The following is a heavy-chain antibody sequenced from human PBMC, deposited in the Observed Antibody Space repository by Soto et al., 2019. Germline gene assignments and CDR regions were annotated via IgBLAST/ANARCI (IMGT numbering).Heavy chain of an antibody. Sequence: RSLTCAVYGGSFSGYYLSWIRQPPGKGLEWIGEINHSGSTNYNPSLKSRVTISVDTSKNQFSLKLSSVTAADTAVYYCARGGVVVPAARSLFQQWGQGTLVTVTS. J-gene: IGHJ1*01. CDR3: ARGGVVVPAARSLFQQ. D-gene: IGHD2-2*01. CDR2: INHSGST. V-gene: IGHV4-34*01. CDR1: GGSFSGYY.